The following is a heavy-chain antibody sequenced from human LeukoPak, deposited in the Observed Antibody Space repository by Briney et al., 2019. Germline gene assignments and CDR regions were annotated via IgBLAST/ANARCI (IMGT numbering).Heavy chain of an antibody. V-gene: IGHV1-69*04. CDR2: IIPIVGIA. Sequence: SVKVSCKASGGTFSSYAISWVRQAPGQGLEWMGRIIPIVGIANYAQKFQVRVTITSDKSPGTAYMELGSLRSEDKAVCYGGRAYYDFWSGYENNWFDPWGQGTLVTVSS. CDR1: GGTFSSYA. J-gene: IGHJ5*02. CDR3: GRAYYDFWSGYENNWFDP. D-gene: IGHD3-3*01.